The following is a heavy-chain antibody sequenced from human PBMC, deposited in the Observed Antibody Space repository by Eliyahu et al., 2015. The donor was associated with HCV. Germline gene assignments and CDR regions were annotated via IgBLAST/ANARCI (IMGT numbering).Heavy chain of an antibody. D-gene: IGHD2-15*01. J-gene: IGHJ5*02. CDR3: ARRVVVVVGATGNNWFDP. CDR2: INHSGSX. CDR1: GGSFSGYY. Sequence: QVQLQQWGAGLLKPSETLSLTCAVYGGSFSGYYWSWXRQPPGKGLEWIGEINHSGSXNYNPSLKSRVTISVDTSKNQFSLKLSSVTAADTAVYYCARRVVVVVGATGNNWFDPWGQGTLVTVSS. V-gene: IGHV4-34*01.